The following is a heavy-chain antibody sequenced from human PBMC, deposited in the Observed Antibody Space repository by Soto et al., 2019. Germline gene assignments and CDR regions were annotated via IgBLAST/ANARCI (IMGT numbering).Heavy chain of an antibody. V-gene: IGHV1-69*13. D-gene: IGHD2-21*02. CDR2: IIPIFGTA. Sequence: SVKVSCKASGGTFSSYAISWVRQAPGQGLEWMGGIIPIFGTANYAQKFQGRVTITADESTSTAYMELSSLRSEDTAVYYCARAFPYCGGDCYSYYFDYWGQGALVTVSS. J-gene: IGHJ4*02. CDR1: GGTFSSYA. CDR3: ARAFPYCGGDCYSYYFDY.